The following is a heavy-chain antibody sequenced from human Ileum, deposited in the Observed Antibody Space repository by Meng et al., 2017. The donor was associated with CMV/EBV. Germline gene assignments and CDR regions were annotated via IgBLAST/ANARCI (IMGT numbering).Heavy chain of an antibody. CDR1: GFTLSSYA. J-gene: IGHJ1*01. Sequence: GGSLRLSCTASGFTLSSYAMHWVRQAPGKGLEWVAVISYDGNIKYYADSVKGRFTISRDNSNNTVYLQMNSLRAEDTAVYYCASPLIATGDSWSRFQHWGQGTLVTVSS. CDR2: ISYDGNIK. CDR3: ASPLIATGDSWSRFQH. V-gene: IGHV3-30*04. D-gene: IGHD6-13*01.